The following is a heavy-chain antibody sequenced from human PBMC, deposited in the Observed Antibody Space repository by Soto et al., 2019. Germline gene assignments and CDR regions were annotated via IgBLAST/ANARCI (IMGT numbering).Heavy chain of an antibody. D-gene: IGHD3-9*01. CDR2: IYYSGST. J-gene: IGHJ6*03. CDR3: ARVFITIPPVARSSYYYYYYYMDV. V-gene: IGHV4-59*01. CDR1: GGSISSYY. Sequence: PSETLSLTCTVSGGSISSYYWSWIRQPPGKGLEWIGYIYYSGSTNYNPSLKSRVTISVDTSKNQFSLKLSSVTAADTAVYYCARVFITIPPVARSSYYYYYYYMDVWGKGTTVTVSS.